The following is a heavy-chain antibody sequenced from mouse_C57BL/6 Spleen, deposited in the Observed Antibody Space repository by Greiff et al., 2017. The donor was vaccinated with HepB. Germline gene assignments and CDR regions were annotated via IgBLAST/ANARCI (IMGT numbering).Heavy chain of an antibody. CDR1: GYTFTDYY. J-gene: IGHJ2*01. V-gene: IGHV1-76*01. CDR3: ARSSEGYFDY. CDR2: IYPGSGNT. Sequence: QVQLKQSGAELVRPGASVKLSCKASGYTFTDYYINWVKQRPGQGLEWIARIYPGSGNTYYNEKFKGKATLTAEKSSSTAYMQLSSLTSEDSAVYFCARSSEGYFDYWGQGTTLTVSS.